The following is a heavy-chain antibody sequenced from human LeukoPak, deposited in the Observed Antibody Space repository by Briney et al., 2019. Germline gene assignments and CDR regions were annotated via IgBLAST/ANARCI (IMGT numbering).Heavy chain of an antibody. CDR2: IYYSGST. J-gene: IGHJ3*01. V-gene: IGHV4-59*01. D-gene: IGHD3-22*01. Sequence: SETLSLTCTVSGDSISSYYWNWIRQPPGKGLEWIGFIYYSGSTSHNPSLKSRVTISVDTSKNQFSLRLTSVTAADTAVYYCARAGRYGSSGYYYHAFDLWGQGTMVTVSS. CDR1: GDSISSYY. CDR3: ARAGRYGSSGYYYHAFDL.